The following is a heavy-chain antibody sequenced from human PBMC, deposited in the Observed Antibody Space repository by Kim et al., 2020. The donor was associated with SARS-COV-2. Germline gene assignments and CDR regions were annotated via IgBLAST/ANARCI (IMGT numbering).Heavy chain of an antibody. CDR2: INSDGSST. CDR3: AGRYCGGDCYYY. V-gene: IGHV3-74*01. Sequence: GSLRLSCAASGFTFSNYWMHWVRQAPGKGLVWVSRINSDGSSTTYADSVKGRFTISRDNAKNTLYLQMNSLGAEDTAVYYCAGRYCGGDCYYYWGQGTLVTVSS. J-gene: IGHJ4*02. CDR1: GFTFSNYW. D-gene: IGHD2-21*02.